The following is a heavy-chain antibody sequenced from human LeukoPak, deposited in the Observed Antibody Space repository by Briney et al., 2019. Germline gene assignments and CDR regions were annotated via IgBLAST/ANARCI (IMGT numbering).Heavy chain of an antibody. D-gene: IGHD3-22*01. J-gene: IGHJ4*02. Sequence: SGTLSLTCTVSGDSINSLDLWSWVRQPPGKGLEWIGEMYLSGTTHSNPSVKSRVTMSIDKSKNQFFLNLSSVTAADTAVYYCAGLVGRYSSGLYYYYFDYWGQGTLVTVFS. V-gene: IGHV4-4*02. CDR3: AGLVGRYSSGLYYYYFDY. CDR1: GDSINSLDL. CDR2: MYLSGTT.